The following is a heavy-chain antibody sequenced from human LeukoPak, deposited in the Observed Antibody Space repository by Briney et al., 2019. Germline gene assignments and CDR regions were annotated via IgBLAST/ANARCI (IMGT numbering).Heavy chain of an antibody. V-gene: IGHV3-23*01. D-gene: IGHD4-17*01. Sequence: GGSLRLSCAASGFTFSSYAMSWVRQAPGKGLEWVSAISGSGANTYYADSVKGRITISRDNSKNTLYLQMNNLRAEDTAVYYCAKDPSGDYEIEGGDWVDPWGQGTLVTVSS. CDR2: ISGSGANT. CDR1: GFTFSSYA. CDR3: AKDPSGDYEIEGGDWVDP. J-gene: IGHJ5*02.